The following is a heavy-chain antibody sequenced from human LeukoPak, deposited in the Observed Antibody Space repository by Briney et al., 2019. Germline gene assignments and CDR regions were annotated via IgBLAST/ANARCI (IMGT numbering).Heavy chain of an antibody. V-gene: IGHV3-21*01. CDR2: ISSTSRYI. J-gene: IGHJ4*02. CDR3: ARVFYSRGMTTYFLDY. CDR1: GFTFSSYS. Sequence: GGSLRLSCAASGFTFSSYSMNWVRQAPGKGLEWVSSISSTSRYIYYADSVKGRFTISRDNAKNSLYLQMNSLRAEDTAVYYCARVFYSRGMTTYFLDYWGQGTLVTVSS. D-gene: IGHD4-17*01.